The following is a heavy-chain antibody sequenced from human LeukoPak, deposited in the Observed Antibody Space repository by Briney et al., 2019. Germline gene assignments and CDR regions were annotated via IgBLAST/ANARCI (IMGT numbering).Heavy chain of an antibody. Sequence: TGGSLRLSCAASGFTFSNYAMSWVRQAPGKGLEWVASVNGRGATTYYADSVRGRFTISRDNSKNTLYLQMISLGADDTAVYFCAKAPATGEGYYFYYMDVWGKGTTVTVSS. CDR1: GFTFSNYA. V-gene: IGHV3-23*01. D-gene: IGHD7-27*01. J-gene: IGHJ6*03. CDR3: AKAPATGEGYYFYYMDV. CDR2: VNGRGATT.